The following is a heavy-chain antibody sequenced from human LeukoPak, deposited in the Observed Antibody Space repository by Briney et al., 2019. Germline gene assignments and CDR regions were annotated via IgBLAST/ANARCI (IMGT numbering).Heavy chain of an antibody. CDR1: GYTFTSYG. CDR3: ARDKQLDWAHYYYYYMDV. J-gene: IGHJ6*03. CDR2: ISAYNGNT. D-gene: IGHD1-1*01. V-gene: IGHV1-18*01. Sequence: GASVKVSCKASGYTFTSYGISWVRQAPGQGLEWMGWISAYNGNTNYAQKLQGRVTMTTDTSTSTAYMELRSLRFDDTAVYYCARDKQLDWAHYYYYYMDVWGKGTTVTVSS.